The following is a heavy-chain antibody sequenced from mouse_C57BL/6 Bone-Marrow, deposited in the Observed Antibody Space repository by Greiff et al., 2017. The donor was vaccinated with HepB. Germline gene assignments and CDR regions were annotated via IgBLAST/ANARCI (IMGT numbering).Heavy chain of an antibody. CDR1: GFTFSDYG. D-gene: IGHD1-1*01. V-gene: IGHV5-17*01. Sequence: EVKLMESGGGLVKPGGSLKLSCAASGFTFSDYGMHWVRQAPEKGLEWVAYISSGSSTIYYADTVKGRFTISRDNSKNTLFLQITSLRSEDTAMYYCARWGSYVSSPPIAMDYWGQGTSVTVSS. J-gene: IGHJ4*01. CDR2: ISSGSSTI. CDR3: ARWGSYVSSPPIAMDY.